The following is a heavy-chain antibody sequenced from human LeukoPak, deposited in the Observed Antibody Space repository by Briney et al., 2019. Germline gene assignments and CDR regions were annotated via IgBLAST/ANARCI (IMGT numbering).Heavy chain of an antibody. J-gene: IGHJ4*02. CDR3: ARSPTYYDFWSGYKFIDY. D-gene: IGHD3-3*01. Sequence: GGSLRLSCAASGFTFSSYGMHWVRQAPGKGLEWVAFIRYDGSNKYYADSVEGRFTISRDNSKNTLYLQMNSLQAEDTAVYYCARSPTYYDFWSGYKFIDYWGQGTLVTVSS. V-gene: IGHV3-30*02. CDR2: IRYDGSNK. CDR1: GFTFSSYG.